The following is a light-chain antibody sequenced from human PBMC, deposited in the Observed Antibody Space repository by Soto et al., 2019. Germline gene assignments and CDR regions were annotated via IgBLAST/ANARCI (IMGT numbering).Light chain of an antibody. CDR1: HSVSCSY. J-gene: IGKJ5*01. CDR2: GAS. Sequence: IVLTQSPGTLSWSPGERAALSCRASHSVSCSYIAWYQQKPGQAPRLLIYGASSRATGIPDRFSGSGSGTDFTLTISRLEPEDFAVYYCQQYGSSPPITFGQGTRLEIK. CDR3: QQYGSSPPIT. V-gene: IGKV3-20*01.